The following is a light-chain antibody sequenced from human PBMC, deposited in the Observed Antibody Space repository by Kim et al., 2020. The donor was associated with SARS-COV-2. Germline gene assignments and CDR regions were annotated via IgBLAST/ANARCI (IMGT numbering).Light chain of an antibody. CDR2: AAS. V-gene: IGKV1-12*01. CDR3: QQSYSLPPT. CDR1: QYISNW. J-gene: IGKJ3*01. Sequence: ASVGDRVTITCRASQYISNWLAWYQQKPGKAPNLLIYAASDLQTGAPSRFSGGGSGTFFTLTISSLQPEDLAIYFCQQSYSLPPTFGPGTKVDIK.